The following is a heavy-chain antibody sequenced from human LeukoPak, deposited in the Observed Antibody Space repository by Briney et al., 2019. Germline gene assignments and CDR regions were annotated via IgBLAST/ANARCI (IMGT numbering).Heavy chain of an antibody. CDR2: INHSGST. CDR1: GGSFSGYY. D-gene: IGHD2-2*01. CDR3: ARCILGYCSSTSCYASRLYYYYGMDV. J-gene: IGHJ6*02. Sequence: SETLSLTCAVYGGSFSGYYWSWIRQPPGKGLEWIGEINHSGSTNYNPSLKSRVTISVDTSKNQFSLKLSSVTAADTAVYYCARCILGYCSSTSCYASRLYYYYGMDVWGQGTTVTVSS. V-gene: IGHV4-34*01.